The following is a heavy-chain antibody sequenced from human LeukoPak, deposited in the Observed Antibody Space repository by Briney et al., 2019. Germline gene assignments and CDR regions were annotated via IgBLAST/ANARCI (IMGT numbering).Heavy chain of an antibody. CDR2: IYGGGST. D-gene: IGHD3-16*01. CDR3: ARESLRELGDFDY. Sequence: GGPLRLSCAASGFTVSSNFMSWVRQAPGKGLEWVSVIYGGGSTYYADSVKGRFTISRDTSKNTLYLQMNSLRAGDTAVYYCARESLRELGDFDYWGQGTLVTVSS. CDR1: GFTVSSNF. V-gene: IGHV3-53*01. J-gene: IGHJ4*02.